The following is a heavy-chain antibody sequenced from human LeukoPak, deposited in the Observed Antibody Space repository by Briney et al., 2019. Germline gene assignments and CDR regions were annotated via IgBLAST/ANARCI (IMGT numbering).Heavy chain of an antibody. CDR2: ISGSGGST. CDR3: AKDYYDSSGYYYAPFDI. D-gene: IGHD3-22*01. J-gene: IGHJ3*02. CDR1: RFTFSSYA. V-gene: IGHV3-23*01. Sequence: GGSLRLSCAASRFTFSSYAMSWVRQAPGKGLEWVSAISGSGGSTYYADSVKGRFTISRGNSKNTPYLQMNSLRAEDTAVYYCAKDYYDSSGYYYAPFDIWGQGTMVTVSS.